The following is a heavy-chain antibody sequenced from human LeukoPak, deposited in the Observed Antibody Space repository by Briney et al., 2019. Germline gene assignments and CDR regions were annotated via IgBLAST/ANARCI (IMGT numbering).Heavy chain of an antibody. CDR3: VKEKNCGRECYFFDS. CDR1: GFTFSSYG. D-gene: IGHD2-21*01. V-gene: IGHV3-30*02. CDR2: IRYDGSNK. Sequence: GGSLRLSCAASGFTFSSYGMHWVRQAPGKGLEWVAFIRYDGSNKYYADSVKGRFTISRDNSKNTLYLQMNSLTTEDSAIYYCVKEKNCGRECYFFDSWGQGALVTVSS. J-gene: IGHJ4*02.